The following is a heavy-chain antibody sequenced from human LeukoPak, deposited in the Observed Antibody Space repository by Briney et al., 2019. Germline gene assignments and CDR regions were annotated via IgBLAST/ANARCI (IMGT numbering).Heavy chain of an antibody. J-gene: IGHJ4*02. CDR2: INPNSGGT. CDR3: ARGQGYSGYDPSDY. V-gene: IGHV1-2*02. Sequence: GASVKVSCKASGYTFTGYYMHWVRQAPGQGLEWMGWINPNSGGTNYAQKFQGRVTMTRDTSISTAYMELSRLRSDDTAVYYCARGQGYSGYDPSDYWGQGTLVTVSS. CDR1: GYTFTGYY. D-gene: IGHD5-12*01.